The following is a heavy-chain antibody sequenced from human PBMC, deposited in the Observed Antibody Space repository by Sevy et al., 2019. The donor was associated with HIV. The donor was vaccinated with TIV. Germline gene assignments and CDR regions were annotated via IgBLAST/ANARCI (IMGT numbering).Heavy chain of an antibody. CDR1: GFTFDDYA. J-gene: IGHJ3*02. V-gene: IGHV3-9*01. CDR2: ISWNSGSI. Sequence: GGSLRLSCAASGFTFDDYAMHWVRQAPGKGLEWVSGISWNSGSIGYADSVKGRFTISRDNAKNSLYLQMNSLRAEDTALYYCAKGIGSLLDVAFDIWGQGTMVTVSS. D-gene: IGHD2-15*01. CDR3: AKGIGSLLDVAFDI.